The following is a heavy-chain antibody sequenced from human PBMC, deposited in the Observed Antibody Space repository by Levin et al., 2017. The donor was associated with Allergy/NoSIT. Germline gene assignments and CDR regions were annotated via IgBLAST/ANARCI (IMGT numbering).Heavy chain of an antibody. D-gene: IGHD3-22*01. CDR3: ARTKYYYDSSGIWIEYYFDY. CDR2: ISYDGSNK. CDR1: GFTFRSYA. V-gene: IGHV3-30-3*01. J-gene: IGHJ4*02. Sequence: LSLPCAASGFTFRSYAMHWVRQAPGKGLEWVAVISYDGSNKYYADSVKGRFTISRDNSKNTLYLQMNSLRAEDTAVYYCARTKYYYDSSGIWIEYYFDYWGQGTLVTVSS.